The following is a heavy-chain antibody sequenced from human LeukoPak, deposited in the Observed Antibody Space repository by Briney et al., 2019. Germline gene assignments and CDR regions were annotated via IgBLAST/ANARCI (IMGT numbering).Heavy chain of an antibody. J-gene: IGHJ4*02. D-gene: IGHD1-26*01. V-gene: IGHV3-9*01. Sequence: SGGSLRLSCAASGFTFDDYAMHWVRQAPGKGLEWVSGISWNSGSIGYADPVKGRFTISRDNAKNSLYLQMNSLRAEGTALYYCAKVQSSGSYRTAFDYWGQGTLVTVSS. CDR2: ISWNSGSI. CDR3: AKVQSSGSYRTAFDY. CDR1: GFTFDDYA.